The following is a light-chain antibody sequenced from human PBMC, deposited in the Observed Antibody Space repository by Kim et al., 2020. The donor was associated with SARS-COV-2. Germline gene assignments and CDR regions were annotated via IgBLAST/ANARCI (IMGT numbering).Light chain of an antibody. J-gene: IGLJ3*02. CDR1: KIGSKN. Sequence: SYELTQPLSVSVALGQTARITCGGDKIGSKNVHWYQQKAGQAPVLVIYTDRKRPSGIPERFSGSNPESTATLTIRGAQAGDEAAYYCQVWESSIEVLGGG. V-gene: IGLV3-9*01. CDR3: QVWESSIEV. CDR2: TDR.